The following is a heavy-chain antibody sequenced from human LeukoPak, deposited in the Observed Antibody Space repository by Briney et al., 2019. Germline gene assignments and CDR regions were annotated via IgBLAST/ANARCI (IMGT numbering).Heavy chain of an antibody. CDR2: INSDGSST. CDR1: GFTFSSYW. J-gene: IGHJ5*02. Sequence: GGSLRLSCAASGFTFSSYWMHWVRQAPGKGLVWVSRINSDGSSTSYAGSVKGRFTISRDNAKNTLYLQMNSLRAEDTAVYYCAKVKVAAYCGGDCPGWFDPWGQGTLVTVSS. V-gene: IGHV3-74*01. D-gene: IGHD2-21*02. CDR3: AKVKVAAYCGGDCPGWFDP.